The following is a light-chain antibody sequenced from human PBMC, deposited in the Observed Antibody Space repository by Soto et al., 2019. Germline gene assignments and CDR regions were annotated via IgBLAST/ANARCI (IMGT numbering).Light chain of an antibody. CDR3: QQHSHWPPWT. V-gene: IGKV3-11*01. CDR1: ENVRTF. Sequence: EVVLTQSPATLSLSPGERATLSCRASENVRTFVDWYQQKPGQAPRLLIYGASNRATGIPARFSGSGSGTDFTLTISNLEPADCAVYYCQQHSHWPPWTFGQGTRVEIQ. CDR2: GAS. J-gene: IGKJ1*01.